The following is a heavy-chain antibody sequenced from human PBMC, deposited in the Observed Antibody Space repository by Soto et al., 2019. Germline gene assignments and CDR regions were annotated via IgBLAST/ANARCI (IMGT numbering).Heavy chain of an antibody. Sequence: GGSLRLSCAVSGFIFSSFEMNWVRQAPGKGLEWVSYISEGGSTIYCADSVKGRFTISRDNARNSLYLQMSSLRAEDTAVYYCAREGVSVDAFDVWGQGTMVTVSS. D-gene: IGHD3-3*01. V-gene: IGHV3-48*03. CDR3: AREGVSVDAFDV. J-gene: IGHJ3*01. CDR2: ISEGGSTI. CDR1: GFIFSSFE.